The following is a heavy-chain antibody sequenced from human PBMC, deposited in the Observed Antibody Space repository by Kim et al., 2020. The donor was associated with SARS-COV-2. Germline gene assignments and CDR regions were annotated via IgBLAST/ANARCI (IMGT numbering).Heavy chain of an antibody. J-gene: IGHJ4*02. CDR1: GFTFGSYG. D-gene: IGHD2-8*01. CDR2: ISHDGAHK. V-gene: IGHV3-30*18. CDR3: AKVLGLMVYAIPYFDY. Sequence: GGSLRLSCAGSGFTFGSYGIHWVRQAPGKGLEWVAVISHDGAHKFYADSVKGRFTISRDNSKNTLYLQMNSLRAEDTALYYCAKVLGLMVYAIPYFDYWGQGTLVTVSS.